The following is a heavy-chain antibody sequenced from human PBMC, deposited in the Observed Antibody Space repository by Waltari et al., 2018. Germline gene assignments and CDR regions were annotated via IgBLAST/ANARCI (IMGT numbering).Heavy chain of an antibody. D-gene: IGHD7-27*01. CDR1: GFSFSSDG. J-gene: IGHJ4*02. CDR2: IRYDVSNK. V-gene: IGHV3-30*02. Sequence: QVQLVESGGGVVQPGGSLRLSCAASGFSFSSDGMHWVRQAPGKGLEWVAFIRYDVSNKYYADSVKGRFTISRDNSKNTLYLQMNSLRAEDTAVYYCAKAGLTGDWGAGWGQGTLVTVSS. CDR3: AKAGLTGDWGAG.